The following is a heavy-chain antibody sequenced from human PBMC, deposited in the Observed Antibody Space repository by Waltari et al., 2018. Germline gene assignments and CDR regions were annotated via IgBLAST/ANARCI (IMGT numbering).Heavy chain of an antibody. D-gene: IGHD5-18*01. J-gene: IGHJ4*02. Sequence: QVQLQESGPGLVKPSETLSLTCTVSGGSVSSGSYYWSWIRQPPGKGLEWIGYIYYSGSTNYNPSLKSRVTISVDTSKNQFSLKLSSVTAADTAVYYCARVDTAMVTWKFDYWGQGTLVTVSS. CDR1: GGSVSSGSYY. V-gene: IGHV4-61*01. CDR3: ARVDTAMVTWKFDY. CDR2: IYYSGST.